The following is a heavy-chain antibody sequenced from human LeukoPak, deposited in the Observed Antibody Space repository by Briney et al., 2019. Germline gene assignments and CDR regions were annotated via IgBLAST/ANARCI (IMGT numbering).Heavy chain of an antibody. CDR1: GGSFSGYY. CDR2: INHSGST. D-gene: IGHD3-3*01. V-gene: IGHV4-34*01. J-gene: IGHJ5*02. Sequence: SETLSLTCAVYGGSFSGYYWSWIRLPPGKGLEWIGEINHSGSTNYNPSLKSRVTISVDTSKNQFSLKLSSVTAADTAVYYCARIRVLRFLEWLDWFDPWGQGTLVTVSS. CDR3: ARIRVLRFLEWLDWFDP.